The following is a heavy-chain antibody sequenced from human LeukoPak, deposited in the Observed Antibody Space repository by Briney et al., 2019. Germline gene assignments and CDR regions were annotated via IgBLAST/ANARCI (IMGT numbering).Heavy chain of an antibody. D-gene: IGHD6-19*01. J-gene: IGHJ4*02. CDR2: IYHSGST. CDR3: ARAGTGIAVAALGY. CDR1: GGSISSYY. V-gene: IGHV4-59*12. Sequence: SETLSLTCTVSGGSISSYYWSWIRQPPGKGLEWIGYIYHSGSTYYNPSLKSRVTISVDRSKNQFSLKLSSVTAADTAVYYCARAGTGIAVAALGYWGQGTLVTVSS.